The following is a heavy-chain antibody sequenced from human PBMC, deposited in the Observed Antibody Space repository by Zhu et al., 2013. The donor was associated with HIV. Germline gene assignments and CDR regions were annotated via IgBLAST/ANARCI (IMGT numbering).Heavy chain of an antibody. CDR3: TRGMEGQTMTAFDI. CDR1: GYMFSNYG. Sequence: VHLVQSRGEVKKPGASVRVSCKTSGYMFSNYGINWVRLAPGRGLEWMGWITPYNGKTSYSQKMQGRVTMTADISTGTVNMDLTTLTSDDMALYYCTRGMEGQTMTAFDIWGPGTMVTVSS. CDR2: ITPYNGKT. J-gene: IGHJ3*02. D-gene: IGHD1-1*01. V-gene: IGHV1-18*03.